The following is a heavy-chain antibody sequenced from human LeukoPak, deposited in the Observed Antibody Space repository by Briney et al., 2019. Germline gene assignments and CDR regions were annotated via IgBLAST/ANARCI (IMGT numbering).Heavy chain of an antibody. V-gene: IGHV1-46*01. D-gene: IGHD6-6*01. Sequence: ASVKVSCKASGYTFTSYYMHWVRQAPGQGLGWMGIINPSGGSTSYAQKFQGRVTMTRNTSISTAYMELSSLRSEDTAVYYCAGGLAARPRGNYFDYWGQGTLVTVSS. J-gene: IGHJ4*02. CDR3: AGGLAARPRGNYFDY. CDR1: GYTFTSYY. CDR2: INPSGGST.